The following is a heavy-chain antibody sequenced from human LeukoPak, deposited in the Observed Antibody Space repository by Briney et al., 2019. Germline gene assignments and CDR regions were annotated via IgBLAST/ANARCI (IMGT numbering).Heavy chain of an antibody. Sequence: PGGFLRLSCATSGFTFGDYAMSWSRQAPGKGLEWVGFIRSKIYGGAIEYAASVKGRFTISRDDSKSIAYLQMNSLRTEDTGLYYCARDQLGGDPGNYYYYYMDVWGKGTTVTVPS. J-gene: IGHJ6*03. D-gene: IGHD4-17*01. CDR1: GFTFGDYA. CDR3: ARDQLGGDPGNYYYYYMDV. V-gene: IGHV3-49*03. CDR2: IRSKIYGGAI.